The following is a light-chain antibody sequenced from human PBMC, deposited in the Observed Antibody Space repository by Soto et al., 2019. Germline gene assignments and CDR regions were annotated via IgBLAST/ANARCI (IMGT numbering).Light chain of an antibody. Sequence: EIVLTQSPGTLSLSPGEGATLSCRASQSVSSSYLGWYQQKPGQTPRLLVYGASSRATGIPDRFSGSGSGTDFTLTISRLEPEDFAVYYCQWYGYSPRTFGQGTKLEIK. CDR2: GAS. V-gene: IGKV3-20*01. J-gene: IGKJ2*01. CDR1: QSVSSSY. CDR3: QWYGYSPRT.